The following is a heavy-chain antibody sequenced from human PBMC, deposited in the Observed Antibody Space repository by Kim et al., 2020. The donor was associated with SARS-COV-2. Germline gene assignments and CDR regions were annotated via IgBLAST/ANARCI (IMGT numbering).Heavy chain of an antibody. D-gene: IGHD5-18*01. CDR1: GGSFSGYY. J-gene: IGHJ6*02. V-gene: IGHV4-34*01. CDR3: ARGRGYSYGTLHWSGMDV. CDR2: INHSGST. Sequence: SETLSLTCAVYGGSFSGYYWSWIRQPPGKGLEWIGEINHSGSTNYNPSLKSRVTISVDTSKNQFSLKLSSVTAADTAVYYCARGRGYSYGTLHWSGMDVWGQGTTVTVSS.